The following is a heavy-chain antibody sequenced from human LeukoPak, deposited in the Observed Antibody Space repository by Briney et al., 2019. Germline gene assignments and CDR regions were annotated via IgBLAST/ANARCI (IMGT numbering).Heavy chain of an antibody. CDR3: VSSPQYDMDV. D-gene: IGHD6-13*01. J-gene: IGHJ6*03. CDR2: ISSSSSYI. Sequence: GGSLRLSCAASGFIFSNYAMGWVRQAPGKGLEWVSSISSSSSYIYYADSVKGRFTISRDNAKNTLYLQMNSLRAEDTAIYYCVSSPQYDMDVWGQGTTVTVSS. CDR1: GFIFSNYA. V-gene: IGHV3-21*01.